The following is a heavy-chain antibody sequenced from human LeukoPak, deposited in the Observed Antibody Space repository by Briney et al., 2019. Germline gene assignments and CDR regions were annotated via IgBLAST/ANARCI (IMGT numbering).Heavy chain of an antibody. CDR3: ARALWFGKST. D-gene: IGHD3-10*01. CDR1: GGSISSYY. CDR2: IYTSGST. V-gene: IGHV4-4*07. J-gene: IGHJ5*02. Sequence: SETLSLTCTVSGGSISSYYWSWIRQPAGKGLEWIGRIYTSGSTNYNPSLTSQVTMSVDTSKNQFSLKLSSVTSGDTAVYYSARALWFGKSTWGQGTLVTVSS.